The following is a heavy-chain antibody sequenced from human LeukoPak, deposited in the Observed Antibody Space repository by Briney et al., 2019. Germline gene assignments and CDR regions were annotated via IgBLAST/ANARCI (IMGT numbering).Heavy chain of an antibody. Sequence: ASETLSLTCTVSGGSISSYYWSWIRQPPGKGLEWIGYIYYSGSTNYNPSLKSRVTISVDTSKNQFSLKLSSVTAADTAVYYCARAFYPGYYSYMAVWGKGTTVTVSS. CDR2: IYYSGST. CDR1: GGSISSYY. D-gene: IGHD3-3*02. J-gene: IGHJ6*03. V-gene: IGHV4-59*01. CDR3: ARAFYPGYYSYMAV.